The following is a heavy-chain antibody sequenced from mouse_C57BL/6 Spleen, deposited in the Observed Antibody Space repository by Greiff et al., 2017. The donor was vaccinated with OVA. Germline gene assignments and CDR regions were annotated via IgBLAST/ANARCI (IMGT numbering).Heavy chain of an antibody. J-gene: IGHJ4*01. CDR1: GYSITSGYY. D-gene: IGHD2-1*01. Sequence: DVQLQESGPGLVKPSQSLSLTCSVTGYSITSGYYWNWIRQFPGNKLEWMGYISYDGSNNYNPSLKNRISITRDTSKNQFFLKLNSVTTEDTATYYCARGGFYYGNYVYAMDYWGQGTSVTVSS. CDR3: ARGGFYYGNYVYAMDY. V-gene: IGHV3-6*01. CDR2: ISYDGSN.